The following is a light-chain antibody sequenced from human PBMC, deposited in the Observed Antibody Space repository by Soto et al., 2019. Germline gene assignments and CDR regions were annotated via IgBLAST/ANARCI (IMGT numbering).Light chain of an antibody. V-gene: IGKV3-20*01. CDR2: GAS. J-gene: IGKJ3*01. Sequence: EILMTQSPSTLSVYPGERSTLSCMAIQSVSSTYLAWYQQKPGQAPRLLIYGASSRATGIPDRFSGSGSGTDFTLTISRLEPEDFAVYYCQQYGSSPPFTFGPGTKVDIK. CDR3: QQYGSSPPFT. CDR1: QSVSSTY.